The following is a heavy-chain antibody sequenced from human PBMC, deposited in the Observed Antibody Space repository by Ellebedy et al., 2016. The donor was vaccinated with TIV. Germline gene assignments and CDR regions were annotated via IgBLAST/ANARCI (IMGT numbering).Heavy chain of an antibody. V-gene: IGHV3-23*01. J-gene: IGHJ3*01. CDR1: GFTFSSWS. CDR2: INDNSIRL. D-gene: IGHD3-16*01. CDR3: VRLINGAFDL. Sequence: GESLKISXAASGFTFSSWSMAWVRQIPGKGLDWVSSINDNSIRLFHADSVKGRFATSRDNSRNTLNLQMNSLRAGDTAIYYCVRLINGAFDLWGQGTMVTVSS.